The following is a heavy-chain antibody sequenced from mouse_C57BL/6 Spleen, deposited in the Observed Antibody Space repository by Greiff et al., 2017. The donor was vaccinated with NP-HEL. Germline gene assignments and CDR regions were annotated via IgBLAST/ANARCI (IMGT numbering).Heavy chain of an antibody. CDR3: ARGNYGVFAY. Sequence: EVKLVESGPGMVKPSQSLSLTCTVTGYSITSGYDWHWIRHFPGNKLEWMGYISYSGSTNYNPSLKSRISITHDTSKNHFFLKLNSVTTEDTATYYCARGNYGVFAYWGQGTLVTVSA. D-gene: IGHD1-1*02. CDR1: GYSITSGYD. V-gene: IGHV3-1*01. J-gene: IGHJ3*01. CDR2: ISYSGST.